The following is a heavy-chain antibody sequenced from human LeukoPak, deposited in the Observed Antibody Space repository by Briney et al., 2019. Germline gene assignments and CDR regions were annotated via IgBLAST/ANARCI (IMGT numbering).Heavy chain of an antibody. J-gene: IGHJ4*02. CDR1: GFTFSGSA. D-gene: IGHD5-12*01. CDR3: ARDLGGYDYRGFDY. CDR2: IRSKAHSYAT. Sequence: GGSLRLSCAASGFTFSGSAMHWVRQASGKGLEWLGRIRSKAHSYATAYAASVKGRFTISRDDSKNTAYLQMNSLRAEDTAVYYCARDLGGYDYRGFDYWGQGTLVTVSS. V-gene: IGHV3-73*01.